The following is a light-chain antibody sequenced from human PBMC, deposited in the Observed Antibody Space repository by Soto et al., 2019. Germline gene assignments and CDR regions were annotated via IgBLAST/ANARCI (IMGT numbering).Light chain of an antibody. CDR2: GAS. V-gene: IGKV3D-15*01. CDR1: QSVTSSH. CDR3: HHYNNWPLT. Sequence: EIVLTQSPGTLSLSPGDRATLSCRASQSVTSSHSAWYQQTADHAPMLLIYGASSRATGIPARFSGGGVGTESTLTITSQQDEDSAVYYCHHYNNWPLTFGGGTKVDIK. J-gene: IGKJ4*01.